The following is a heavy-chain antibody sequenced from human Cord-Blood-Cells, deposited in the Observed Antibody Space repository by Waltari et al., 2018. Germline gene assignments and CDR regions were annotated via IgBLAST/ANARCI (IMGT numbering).Heavy chain of an antibody. D-gene: IGHD6-25*01. CDR1: GGSVSSGSYY. J-gene: IGHJ3*02. CDR2: IYYSGST. CDR3: ARFSGSAYAFDI. Sequence: QVQLQESGPGLVKPSETLSLTCTVSGGSVSSGSYYWSWIRQPPGKGLEWIGYIYYSGSTNYNPSLKSRVTISEDTSKNQFSLKLSSVTAADTAVYYCARFSGSAYAFDIWGQGTMVTVSS. V-gene: IGHV4-61*01.